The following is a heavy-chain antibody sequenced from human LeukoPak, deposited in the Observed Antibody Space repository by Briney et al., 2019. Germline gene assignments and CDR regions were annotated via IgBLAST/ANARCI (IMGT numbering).Heavy chain of an antibody. CDR2: ISGGGGST. J-gene: IGHJ4*02. V-gene: IGHV3-23*01. CDR3: ARDRYYDYVWGSPIHQPSTSDY. D-gene: IGHD3-16*01. Sequence: SGGSLRLSCAASGFTFSSYAMRWVRQAPGKGLEWVSAISGGGGSTYYADSVKGRFTISRDNSKNTLYLQMNSLRAEDTAVNYWARDRYYDYVWGSPIHQPSTSDYWGQGTLVTVSS. CDR1: GFTFSSYA.